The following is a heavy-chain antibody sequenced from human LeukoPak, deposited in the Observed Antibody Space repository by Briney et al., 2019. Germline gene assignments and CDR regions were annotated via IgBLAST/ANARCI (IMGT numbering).Heavy chain of an antibody. CDR1: GYTLTELS. D-gene: IGHD1-26*01. CDR2: FDPEDGET. Sequence: ASVRVSCKVSGYTLTELSMHWVRQAPGKGLEWMGGFDPEDGETIYAQKFQGRVTMTEDTSTDTAYMELSSLRSEDTAVYYCATVVSISGSYYTGFDYWAREPWSPSPQ. J-gene: IGHJ4*02. V-gene: IGHV1-24*01. CDR3: ATVVSISGSYYTGFDY.